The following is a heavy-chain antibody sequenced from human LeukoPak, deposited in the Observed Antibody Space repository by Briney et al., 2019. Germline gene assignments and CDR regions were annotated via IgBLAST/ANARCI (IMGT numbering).Heavy chain of an antibody. Sequence: PSQTLSLTCTVSGGSIRSDNYYWNWIRQHPGKGLEWIGNIYYSGSTYYNPSLKSRVTISVDTSKNQFSLKLSSVTAADTAVYYCASYSSSWYYFDYWGQGTLVTVSS. D-gene: IGHD6-13*01. V-gene: IGHV4-31*03. CDR3: ASYSSSWYYFDY. J-gene: IGHJ4*02. CDR1: GGSIRSDNYY. CDR2: IYYSGST.